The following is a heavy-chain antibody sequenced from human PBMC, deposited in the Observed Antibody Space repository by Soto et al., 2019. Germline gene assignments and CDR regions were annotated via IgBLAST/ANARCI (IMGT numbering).Heavy chain of an antibody. V-gene: IGHV1-3*01. J-gene: IGHJ6*03. CDR3: ARGHLAVVPVASWYFYMDV. D-gene: IGHD2-2*01. CDR2: INAGNGNT. CDR1: GYTFTNYA. Sequence: ASVKVSCKASGYTFTNYAVHWVRQTPGQRLEWMGWINAGNGNTRYSQKFQGRVTITRDTSARTAYMELSSLRSEDTAVYYCARGHLAVVPVASWYFYMDVWGKGTTVTVSS.